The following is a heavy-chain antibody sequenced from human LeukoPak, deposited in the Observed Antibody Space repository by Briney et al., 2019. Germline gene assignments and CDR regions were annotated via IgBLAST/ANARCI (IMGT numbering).Heavy chain of an antibody. D-gene: IGHD3-22*01. J-gene: IGHJ4*02. V-gene: IGHV1-69*04. CDR3: AGGDYYDSSGYPRTFDY. Sequence: GASVKVSCKASGGTFSSYAISWVRQAPGQGLEWVGRIIPIFGIANYAQRFQGRVTITADKSTSTAYMELSSLRSEDTAGYYCAGGDYYDSSGYPRTFDYWGQGALVTVSS. CDR2: IIPIFGIA. CDR1: GGTFSSYA.